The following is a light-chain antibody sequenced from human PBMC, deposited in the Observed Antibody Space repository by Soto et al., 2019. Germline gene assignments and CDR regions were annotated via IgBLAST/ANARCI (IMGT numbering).Light chain of an antibody. V-gene: IGLV1-44*01. CDR2: SNT. J-gene: IGLJ2*01. Sequence: QSVLTQPPSASGTPGQRVTISCSGSSSNIGSNTVNWYQHLPGTAPKLLIYSNTQRPSGVPDRLSGSKSGTSASLAISGLQSEDEADYYCAAWDDRMNGVIFGGGTKVTVL. CDR3: AAWDDRMNGVI. CDR1: SSNIGSNT.